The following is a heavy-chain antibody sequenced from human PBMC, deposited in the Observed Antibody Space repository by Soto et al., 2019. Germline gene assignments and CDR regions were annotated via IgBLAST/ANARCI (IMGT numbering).Heavy chain of an antibody. Sequence: EVQLLESGGGLVQPGGSLRLSCAASGFTFSRYDMSWVRQAPGKGLEWVPGITDGGGSTLYADSLQGRFTISRDNSKNTLYLQMISLTAEDTAIYYCAKVGLFRNGYMGVVSDDYCVQGTLVTVSA. D-gene: IGHD6-13*01. CDR1: GFTFSRYD. CDR2: ITDGGGST. CDR3: AKVGLFRNGYMGVVSDDY. J-gene: IGHJ4*02. V-gene: IGHV3-23*01.